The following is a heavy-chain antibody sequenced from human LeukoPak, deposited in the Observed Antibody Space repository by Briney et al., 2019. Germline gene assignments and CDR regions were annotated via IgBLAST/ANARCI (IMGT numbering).Heavy chain of an antibody. D-gene: IGHD3-16*02. J-gene: IGHJ4*02. CDR3: AGGGYVWGSYRRYFDY. CDR2: IYHSGST. Sequence: SETLSLTCTVSGGSISSGGYYWSWIRQPPGRGLEWIGYIYHSGSTYYNPSLKSRVTISVDTSKNQFSLKLSSVTAADTAVYYCAGGGYVWGSYRRYFDYWGQGTLVTVSS. V-gene: IGHV4-30-2*01. CDR1: GGSISSGGYY.